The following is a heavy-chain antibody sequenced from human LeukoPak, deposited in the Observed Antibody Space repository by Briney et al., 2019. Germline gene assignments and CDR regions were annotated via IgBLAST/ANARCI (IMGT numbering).Heavy chain of an antibody. D-gene: IGHD3-16*01. J-gene: IGHJ5*02. CDR2: ISSSGSTI. CDR3: ARLGSEFLSFDP. CDR1: GFTFSSYE. V-gene: IGHV3-48*03. Sequence: TGGSLRLSXAASGFTFSSYEMNWVRQAPGKGLEWVSYISSSGSTIYYADSVKGRFTISRDNAKNSLYLQMNSLRAEDTAVYYCARLGSEFLSFDPWGQGTLVTVSS.